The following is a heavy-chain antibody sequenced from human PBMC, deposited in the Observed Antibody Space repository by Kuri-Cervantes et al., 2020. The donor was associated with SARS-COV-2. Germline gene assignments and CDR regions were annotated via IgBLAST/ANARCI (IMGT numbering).Heavy chain of an antibody. D-gene: IGHD4-11*01. V-gene: IGHV1-46*01. Sequence: ASVKVSCKASGYTFTSYYMHWVRQAPGQGLEWMGIINPSGGSTSYAQKFQGRVTMTRDTSTSTVYMELSSLRSEDTAVYYCAWTRYSNLYYYYGMDVWGQGTTVTVSS. J-gene: IGHJ6*02. CDR1: GYTFTSYY. CDR3: AWTRYSNLYYYYGMDV. CDR2: INPSGGST.